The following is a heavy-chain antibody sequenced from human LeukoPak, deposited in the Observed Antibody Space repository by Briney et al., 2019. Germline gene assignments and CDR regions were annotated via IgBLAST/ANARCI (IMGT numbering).Heavy chain of an antibody. CDR2: ISGIGGST. V-gene: IGHV3-23*01. J-gene: IGHJ4*02. D-gene: IGHD3-9*01. CDR3: ATRGDILTGYPYYFDY. CDR1: GFTFSSYA. Sequence: PGGSLRLSCAASGFTFSSYAMSWVRQAPGKGLEWVSAISGIGGSTYYADSVKCRFTISRDNSKNTLYLQTNSLRAEDTAVYYCATRGDILTGYPYYFDYWGQGTLVTVSS.